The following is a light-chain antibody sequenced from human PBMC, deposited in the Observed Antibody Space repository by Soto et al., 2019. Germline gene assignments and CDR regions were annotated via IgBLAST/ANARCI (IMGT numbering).Light chain of an antibody. J-gene: IGKJ1*01. V-gene: IGKV3D-15*01. CDR3: QQYNNWPPDMT. Sequence: EIEMTQSQATLSVSPGERATLSCRASPSVGSNLAWYQQKPGQAPRLLIYGASTRATGIPVRFSGSGSGSEFTLTLSSLQSEDFAIYVCQQYNNWPPDMTFGQGTKVEIK. CDR2: GAS. CDR1: PSVGSN.